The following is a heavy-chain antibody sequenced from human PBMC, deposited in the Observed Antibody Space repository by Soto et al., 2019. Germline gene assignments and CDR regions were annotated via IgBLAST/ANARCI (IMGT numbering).Heavy chain of an antibody. Sequence: GASVKVSCKASGFTFTSSAVQWVRQARGQRLEWIGWIVVGSGNTNYAQKFQERFTITRDMSTSTAYMELSSLRSEDTAVYYCAAGKVYRVASGSYRGNWFDPWGQGTLVTVSS. CDR3: AAGKVYRVASGSYRGNWFDP. D-gene: IGHD1-26*01. CDR1: GFTFTSSA. J-gene: IGHJ5*02. CDR2: IVVGSGNT. V-gene: IGHV1-58*01.